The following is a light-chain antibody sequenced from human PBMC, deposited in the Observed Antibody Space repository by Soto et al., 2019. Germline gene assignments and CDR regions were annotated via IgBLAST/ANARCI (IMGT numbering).Light chain of an antibody. CDR1: SSDVGGYNY. V-gene: IGLV2-8*01. CDR2: KVN. CDR3: TSYAGGNNV. Sequence: QSVLTQPPSASGSPGQSVTISCTGTSSDVGGYNYVSWYQQHPGKVPKLMVYKVNKRPSGVPDRFSGSKSGNTASLTVSGRQAEDEADYYCTSYAGGNNVFGTGTKLTVL. J-gene: IGLJ1*01.